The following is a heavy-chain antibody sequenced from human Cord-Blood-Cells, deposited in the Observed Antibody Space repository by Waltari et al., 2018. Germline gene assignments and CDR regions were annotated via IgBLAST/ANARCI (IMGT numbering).Heavy chain of an antibody. D-gene: IGHD3-22*01. CDR2: IIPIFGTA. J-gene: IGHJ4*02. V-gene: IGHV1-69*18. CDR1: GGTFSSYA. Sequence: QVQLVQSGAEVKKPGSSVKVSCKASGGTFSSYAISWVRQAPGQGLEWMGRIIPIFGTANYAQNFQGRVTITADESTSTAYMELSSLRSEDTAVYYCARDPEDYYYDSSGYYDYWGQGTLVTVSS. CDR3: ARDPEDYYYDSSGYYDY.